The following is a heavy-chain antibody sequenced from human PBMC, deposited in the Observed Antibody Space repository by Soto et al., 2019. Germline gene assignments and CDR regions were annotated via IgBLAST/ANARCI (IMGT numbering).Heavy chain of an antibody. CDR3: ANWAFDYYDSSGYPPRY. CDR2: ISGSGGST. D-gene: IGHD3-22*01. CDR1: GFTFSSYA. V-gene: IGHV3-23*01. J-gene: IGHJ4*02. Sequence: PGGSLTLSCAASGFTFSSYAMSWVRQAPGKGLEWVSAISGSGGSTYYADSVKGRFTISRDNSKNTLYLQMNSLRAEDTAVYYCANWAFDYYDSSGYPPRYWGQGTLVTVSS.